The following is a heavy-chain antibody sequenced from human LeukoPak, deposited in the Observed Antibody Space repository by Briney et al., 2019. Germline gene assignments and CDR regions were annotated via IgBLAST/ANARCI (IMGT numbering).Heavy chain of an antibody. CDR1: GFTFSSYA. D-gene: IGHD3-10*01. CDR2: ISGSGGST. J-gene: IGHJ5*02. Sequence: GGSLRLSCAASGFTFSSYAMSWVRQAPGKGLEWVSAISGSGGSTYYADSVKGRFTISRDNSENTLYLQMNSLRAEDTAVYYCAKSLGMVRGVIGDNWFDPWGQGTLVTVSS. V-gene: IGHV3-23*01. CDR3: AKSLGMVRGVIGDNWFDP.